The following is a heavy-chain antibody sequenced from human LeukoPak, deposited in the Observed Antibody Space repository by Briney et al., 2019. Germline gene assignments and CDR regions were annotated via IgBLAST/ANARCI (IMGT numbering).Heavy chain of an antibody. J-gene: IGHJ3*02. CDR3: ARSWYYYDSSGYYEDAFDI. CDR2: INPNSGGT. D-gene: IGHD3-22*01. CDR1: GYTFTGYY. V-gene: IGHV1-2*02. Sequence: ASVKVSCKASGYTFTGYYMHWVRQAPGQGLEWMGWINPNSGGTNYAQKFQGRVTMTRDTSISTAYMELSRLRSDDTAVYYCARSWYYYDSSGYYEDAFDIWGQGTMVTVSS.